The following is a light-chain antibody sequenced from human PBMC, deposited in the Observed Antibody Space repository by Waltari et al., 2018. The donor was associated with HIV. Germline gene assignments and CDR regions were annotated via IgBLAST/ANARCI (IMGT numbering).Light chain of an antibody. CDR1: ALPKQY. CDR2: KDT. V-gene: IGLV3-25*03. J-gene: IGLJ1*01. Sequence: SYELPQPPSVSVSPCQTLTITCSGDALPKQYVYWYRQKPGQAPVMVLYKDTERPSGIPGRFSGDRAGTAVTLTISGGQAEDVADYYCHSSDGSGTYGLGTGTKVTV. CDR3: HSSDGSGTYG.